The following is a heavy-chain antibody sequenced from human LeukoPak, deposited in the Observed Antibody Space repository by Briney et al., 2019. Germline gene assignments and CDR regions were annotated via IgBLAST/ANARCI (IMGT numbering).Heavy chain of an antibody. Sequence: SLRLSCAGSGFIFNNYAMHWVRQPPGKGLEWVSGISWNSGSIDYADSVKGRFTISRDNAKNSLYLQMNRLRVEDTAFYYCAKDNRRHYTSGPNPDSLHWGQGALVTVSS. CDR3: AKDNRRHYTSGPNPDSLH. J-gene: IGHJ4*02. CDR1: GFIFNNYA. D-gene: IGHD6-19*01. V-gene: IGHV3-9*01. CDR2: ISWNSGSI.